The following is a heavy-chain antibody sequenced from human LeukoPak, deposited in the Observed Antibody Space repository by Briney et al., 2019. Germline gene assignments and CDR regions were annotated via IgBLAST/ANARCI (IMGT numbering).Heavy chain of an antibody. V-gene: IGHV5-51*01. J-gene: IGHJ4*02. CDR2: IYPGDSDT. D-gene: IGHD6-6*01. CDR1: RYSFTSYW. Sequence: GESLKISCKGSRYSFTSYWIGWVRQMPGKGLEWMGIIYPGDSDTRYSPSFRGQVTISADKSISTAYLQWSSLKASDAAMYYCAREYTASSSFDSWGQGTLVTVSS. CDR3: AREYTASSSFDS.